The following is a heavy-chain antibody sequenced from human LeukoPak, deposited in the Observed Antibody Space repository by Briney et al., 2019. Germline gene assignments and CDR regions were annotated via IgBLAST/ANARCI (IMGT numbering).Heavy chain of an antibody. CDR3: ASTLRGDYDFWSGYSFDY. CDR1: GGSISSGSYF. CDR2: IYTSGST. J-gene: IGHJ4*02. D-gene: IGHD3-3*01. Sequence: SETLSLTCTVSGGSISSGSYFWRWIRQPAGKGLEWIGRIYTSGSTNYNPSLKSRVTISVDTSKNEFSLKLSSVTAADTAVYYCASTLRGDYDFWSGYSFDYWGQGTLVTVSS. V-gene: IGHV4-61*02.